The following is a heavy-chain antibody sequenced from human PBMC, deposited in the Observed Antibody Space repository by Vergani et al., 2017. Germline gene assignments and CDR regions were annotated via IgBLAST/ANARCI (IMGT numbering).Heavy chain of an antibody. CDR3: ARDNKQRRPRAFDL. J-gene: IGHJ3*01. Sequence: QVQLQESGPGLVKPSQTLSPTCTVLGASINNEFYYWHWIRQPAGKGLEWIGRIYVSGITDYNSSLQSRVSMSVDTSKNQFSLTVTSVTAADTAVYYCARDNKQRRPRAFDLWGQGRMVTVSS. D-gene: IGHD2/OR15-2a*01. V-gene: IGHV4-61*02. CDR1: GASINNEFYY. CDR2: IYVSGIT.